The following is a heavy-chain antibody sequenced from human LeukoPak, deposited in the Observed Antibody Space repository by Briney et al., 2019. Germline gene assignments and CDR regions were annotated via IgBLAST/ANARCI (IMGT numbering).Heavy chain of an antibody. CDR2: ISGSGGGT. CDR3: AKTTTGYSSGRYPGWPVDY. J-gene: IGHJ4*02. V-gene: IGHV3-23*01. D-gene: IGHD6-19*01. Sequence: GGSLRLSCAASGFTFGSYAVRWVRQAPGKGLEWVSGISGSGGGTYYPDSLTGRFTISRDNSKNTVYLQMSSLSTEDTAVYHCAKTTTGYSSGRYPGWPVDYWGQGTLVTVSS. CDR1: GFTFGSYA.